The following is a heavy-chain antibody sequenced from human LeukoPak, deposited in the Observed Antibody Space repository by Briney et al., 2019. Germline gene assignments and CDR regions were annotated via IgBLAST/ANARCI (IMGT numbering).Heavy chain of an antibody. CDR1: GYTLTSYD. J-gene: IGHJ6*02. CDR2: MNPNSGNT. Sequence: ASVKVSCKASGYTLTSYDINWVRQATGQGLEWMGWMNPNSGNTGYAQKFQGRVTMTRNTSISTAYMELSSLRSEDTAVYYCARGRRVRGVMGYYDMDVWGQGTTVTVSS. D-gene: IGHD3-10*01. V-gene: IGHV1-8*01. CDR3: ARGRRVRGVMGYYDMDV.